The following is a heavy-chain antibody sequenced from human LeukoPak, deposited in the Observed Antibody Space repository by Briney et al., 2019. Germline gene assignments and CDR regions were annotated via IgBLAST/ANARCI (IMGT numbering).Heavy chain of an antibody. V-gene: IGHV4-4*07. D-gene: IGHD6-6*01. CDR2: IYSSGST. CDR3: ARENWRSKSIDFDS. J-gene: IGHJ4*02. Sequence: SETLSLTCTISGGSINSFYWTWIRQPAGRGLEWIGRIYSSGSTNFNPSLKSRVTMSVDTSKNQFSLRLSSVTAADTAAYFCARENWRSKSIDFDSWGQGTLVTVSS. CDR1: GGSINSFY.